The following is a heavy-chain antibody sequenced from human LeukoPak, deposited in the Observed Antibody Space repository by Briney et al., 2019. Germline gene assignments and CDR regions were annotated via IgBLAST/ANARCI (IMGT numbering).Heavy chain of an antibody. Sequence: SETLSLTCTVSGGSISSYYWSYIRQPPGKGLEWIGYIYYSGGTNYNPSLKSRVTISVDTSKNQFSLKVSSVTAADTAVYYCAAEHCSSSSCSFDYWGQGTLVTVSS. J-gene: IGHJ4*02. CDR3: AAEHCSSSSCSFDY. D-gene: IGHD2-2*01. CDR1: GGSISSYY. V-gene: IGHV4-59*01. CDR2: IYYSGGT.